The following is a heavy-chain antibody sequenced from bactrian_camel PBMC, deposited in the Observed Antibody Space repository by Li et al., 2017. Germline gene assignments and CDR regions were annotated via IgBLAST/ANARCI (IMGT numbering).Heavy chain of an antibody. V-gene: IGHV3S53*01. D-gene: IGHD2*01. CDR2: INGAGRT. CDR1: GSGYISGTYC. J-gene: IGHJ4*01. CDR3: AAKAYYLCSTPLLSGSVAY. Sequence: HVQLVESGGGSVQSGGSLRLSCAASGSGYISGTYCLGWFRQAPGEEREGVAEINGAGRTTYTESVKGRSTISRDNAKKTLYLQMNSLKPEDTAMYYCAAKAYYLCSTPLLSGSVAYWGQGTQVTVS.